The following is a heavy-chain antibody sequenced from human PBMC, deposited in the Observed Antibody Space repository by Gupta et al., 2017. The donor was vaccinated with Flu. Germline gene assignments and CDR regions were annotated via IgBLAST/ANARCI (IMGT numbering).Heavy chain of an antibody. V-gene: IGHV3-43*01. CDR3: SKAREIRSSLTLDD. D-gene: IGHD6-6*01. J-gene: IGHJ4*02. Sequence: EVQLVESGGVVVQPGGSLRLSCAASGFTFDDYTMHWVRQAPGKGLEGVSLISWDGGRTYYADSWKGRFTISRENSKHALYRQMKSMRTEDTALYYCSKAREIRSSLTLDDWGQGSMVTVYS. CDR2: ISWDGGRT. CDR1: GFTFDDYT.